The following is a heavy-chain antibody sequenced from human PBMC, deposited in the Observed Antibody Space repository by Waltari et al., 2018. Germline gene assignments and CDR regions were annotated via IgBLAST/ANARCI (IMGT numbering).Heavy chain of an antibody. CDR2: IIPILGIA. CDR3: AKIPGYYYGSGSYYYYGMDV. J-gene: IGHJ6*02. V-gene: IGHV1-69*02. Sequence: QVQLVQSGAEVKKPGSSVKVSCKASGGPFSSYTISWVRQAPGQGLEWMGRIIPILGIANYAQKCQGRVTITADKSTSTAYMELSSLRSEDTAVYYCAKIPGYYYGSGSYYYYGMDVWGQGTTVTVSS. CDR1: GGPFSSYT. D-gene: IGHD3-10*01.